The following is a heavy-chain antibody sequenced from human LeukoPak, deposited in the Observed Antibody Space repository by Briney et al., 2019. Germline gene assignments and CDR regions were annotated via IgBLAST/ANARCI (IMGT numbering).Heavy chain of an antibody. CDR3: ARVAVAGTVRYRYYFDY. CDR2: ISYDGSNK. CDR1: GFTFSSYA. V-gene: IGHV3-30*04. Sequence: GGSLRLSCAASGFTFSSYAMHWVRQAPGKGLEWVAVISYDGSNKYYADSVKGRFTISRDNSKNTLYLQMNSLRAEDTAVYYCARVAVAGTVRYRYYFDYWGQGTLVTVSS. D-gene: IGHD6-19*01. J-gene: IGHJ4*02.